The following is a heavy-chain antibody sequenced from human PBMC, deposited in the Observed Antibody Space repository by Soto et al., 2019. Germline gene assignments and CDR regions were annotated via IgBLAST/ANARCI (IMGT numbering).Heavy chain of an antibody. D-gene: IGHD3-22*01. CDR1: GGTFSSYG. CDR2: IIPVFGIE. Sequence: HVQLVQSGAEVKKPGSSVKVSCKASGGTFSSYGVSWVRQAPGQGLEWMGRIIPVFGIEHYAQKSQGRVTVTADESPSTAYMELSGLTSEATAVYYCAGGLSYYDSSGYSDAFDSWGQGTLSPSLQ. CDR3: AGGLSYYDSSGYSDAFDS. V-gene: IGHV1-69*01. J-gene: IGHJ3*02.